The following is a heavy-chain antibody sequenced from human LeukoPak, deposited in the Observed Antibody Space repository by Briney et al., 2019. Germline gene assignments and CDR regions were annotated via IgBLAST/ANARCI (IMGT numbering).Heavy chain of an antibody. CDR1: GGSFSGYY. D-gene: IGHD2-2*01. CDR2: INHSGST. CDR3: ARADIVVVPAAMQGWFDP. Sequence: SETLSLTCAVYGGSFSGYYWSWIRQPPGKGLEWIGEINHSGSTNYNPSLKSQVTISVDTSKNQFSLKLSSVTAADTAVYYCARADIVVVPAAMQGWFDPWGQGTLVTVSS. J-gene: IGHJ5*02. V-gene: IGHV4-34*01.